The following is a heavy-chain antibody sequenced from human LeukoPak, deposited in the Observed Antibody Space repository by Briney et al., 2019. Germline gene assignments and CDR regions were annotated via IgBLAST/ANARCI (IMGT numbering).Heavy chain of an antibody. V-gene: IGHV1-8*01. CDR3: ARALRGGITILRYYYYYMDA. CDR1: GYTFTSYD. Sequence: ASVKVSCKASGYTFTSYDINWVRQATGQGLEWLGWMNPNSGNTGYAQKFQGRVTMTRNTSISTAYMELSSLRSEDTAVYYCARALRGGITILRYYYYYMDAWGKGTTVTVSS. CDR2: MNPNSGNT. D-gene: IGHD3-3*01. J-gene: IGHJ6*03.